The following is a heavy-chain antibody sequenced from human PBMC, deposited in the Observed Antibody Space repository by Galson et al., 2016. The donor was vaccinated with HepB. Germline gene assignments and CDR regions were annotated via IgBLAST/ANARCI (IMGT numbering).Heavy chain of an antibody. J-gene: IGHJ4*02. CDR3: ARGDIVGAIFDY. V-gene: IGHV3-21*01. Sequence: IYYADSVKGRFTISRDNAKNSLYLQMNSLRAEDTAVYYCARGDIVGAIFDYWGQGTLVTVSS. D-gene: IGHD1-26*01. CDR2: I.